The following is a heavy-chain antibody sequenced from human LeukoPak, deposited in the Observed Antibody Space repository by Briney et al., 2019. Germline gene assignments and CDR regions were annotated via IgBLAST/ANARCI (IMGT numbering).Heavy chain of an antibody. CDR1: GYTFTNYH. Sequence: ASVKVSCKASGYTFTNYHINWVRQARGQGLEWMGWVNFYNGNTKYAEKFQGRLTMTRDTPTSTAYMEVRSLRPDDTAIYYCVKTSRSIVAMIFDYWGQGALITVSS. V-gene: IGHV1-18*01. CDR2: VNFYNGNT. D-gene: IGHD5-12*01. CDR3: VKTSRSIVAMIFDY. J-gene: IGHJ4*02.